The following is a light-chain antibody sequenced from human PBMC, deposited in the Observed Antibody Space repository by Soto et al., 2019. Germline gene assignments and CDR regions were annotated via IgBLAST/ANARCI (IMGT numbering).Light chain of an antibody. CDR2: EGS. CDR3: SSYAGGSSMV. V-gene: IGLV2-23*01. J-gene: IGLJ3*02. CDR1: TSNVGTYKF. Sequence: QSVLTQPASVSGSPGQSITISCTGTTSNVGTYKFVSWYQYHPGKAPKLITYEGSKRPSGVSSRFSGSKSGNTASLTISGLQADDDGDYYCSSYAGGSSMVFGGGTKVTVL.